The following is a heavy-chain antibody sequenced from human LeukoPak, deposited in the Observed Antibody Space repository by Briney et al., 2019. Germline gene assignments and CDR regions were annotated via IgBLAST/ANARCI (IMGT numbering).Heavy chain of an antibody. Sequence: GGSLRLSCAASGFTFSSYAMSWVRQAPGKGLEWVSGINGGGGSTYYADSVKGRFTISRDNSKNTLYLQMNSVRAEDTAVYYCAKTHKTTALDYWGQGTLVTVSS. V-gene: IGHV3-23*01. J-gene: IGHJ4*02. D-gene: IGHD4-17*01. CDR1: GFTFSSYA. CDR2: INGGGGST. CDR3: AKTHKTTALDY.